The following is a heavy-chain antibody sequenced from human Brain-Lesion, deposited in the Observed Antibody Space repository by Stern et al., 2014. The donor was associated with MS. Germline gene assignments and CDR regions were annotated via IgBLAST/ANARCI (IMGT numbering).Heavy chain of an antibody. D-gene: IGHD6-19*01. CDR2: IFYTGST. V-gene: IGHV4-39*02. CDR1: GGSIGRSSYY. J-gene: IGHJ4*02. CDR3: ARGAGVFDS. Sequence: QVQLVQSGPGLVKPSETLSLTCTVSGGSIGRSSYYWGWIRQPPGKGLEWIGNIFYTGSTFYDPSPNSRVTISVDTPNNHFSLRLNSVTAADTAVYYCARGAGVFDSWGQGTLVTVSP.